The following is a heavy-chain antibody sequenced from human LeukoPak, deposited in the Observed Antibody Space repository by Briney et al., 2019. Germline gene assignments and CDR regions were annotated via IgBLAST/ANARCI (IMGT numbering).Heavy chain of an antibody. V-gene: IGHV1-46*01. D-gene: IGHD4-23*01. CDR1: GYTFTGYY. CDR3: ARCHWALNDYGGSDYFDH. Sequence: GASVKVSCKASGYTFTGYYMHWVRQAPGQGLEWMGIINPSGGSTSYAQKFQGRVTMTRDTSTSTVYMELSSLRSEDTAVYYCARCHWALNDYGGSDYFDHWGQGTLVTVSS. J-gene: IGHJ4*02. CDR2: INPSGGST.